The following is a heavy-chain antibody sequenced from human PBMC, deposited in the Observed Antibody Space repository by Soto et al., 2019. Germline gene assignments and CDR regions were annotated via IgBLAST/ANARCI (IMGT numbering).Heavy chain of an antibody. CDR1: GGSISSND. CDR2: ISYNGNT. J-gene: IGHJ6*02. CDR3: ARVSYHYVWGSSTGMDV. Sequence: QVQLQESGPGLVKPAETLSLTCSVSGGSISSNDWSWIRQPPGKGLEYIGYISYNGNTNYKPSLKRRVTISVDTPKNQFSLKMSSVTAADTAVYYCARVSYHYVWGSSTGMDVWGQGTTVTVSS. D-gene: IGHD3-16*01. V-gene: IGHV4-59*01.